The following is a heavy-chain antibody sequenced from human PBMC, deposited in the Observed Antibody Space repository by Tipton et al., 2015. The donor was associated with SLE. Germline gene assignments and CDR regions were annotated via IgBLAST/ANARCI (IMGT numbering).Heavy chain of an antibody. V-gene: IGHV4-39*07. CDR3: TRRTASTAFDI. Sequence: TLSLTCTVSGGSISSSSNYWGWIRPPPGKGLEWIGSIYHSGSTYYNPSLESRLTISLDTSKTQFSLKLRSVTAADTAVYYCTRRTASTAFDIWGQGTRVTVSS. CDR1: GGSISSSSNY. J-gene: IGHJ3*02. D-gene: IGHD6-13*01. CDR2: IYHSGST.